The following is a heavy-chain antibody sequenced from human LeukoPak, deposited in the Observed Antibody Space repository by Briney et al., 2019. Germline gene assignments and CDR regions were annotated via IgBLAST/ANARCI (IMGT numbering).Heavy chain of an antibody. CDR2: ISYDGSNK. V-gene: IGHV3-30*18. Sequence: GRSLRLSCAASGFTFSSYGMHWVRQAPGEGLEWVAVISYDGSNKYYADSVKGRFTISRDNSKNTLYLQMNSLRAEDTAVYYCAKGPPFDYWGQGTLVTVSS. J-gene: IGHJ4*02. CDR3: AKGPPFDY. CDR1: GFTFSSYG.